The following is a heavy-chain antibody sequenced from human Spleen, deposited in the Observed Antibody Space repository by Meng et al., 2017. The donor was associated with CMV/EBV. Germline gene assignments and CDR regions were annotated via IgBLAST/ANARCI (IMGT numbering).Heavy chain of an antibody. Sequence: GESLKISCAASGFTFSTYWMSWVRQAPGKGLEWVAKIKQDGSEKYYMDSVKGRFTISRDNAKNSLYLEMNSLRAEDTAVYYCARGGQQQLNSWGQGTTVTVSS. CDR2: IKQDGSEK. V-gene: IGHV3-7*01. D-gene: IGHD6-13*01. CDR1: GFTFSTYW. CDR3: ARGGQQQLNS. J-gene: IGHJ6*02.